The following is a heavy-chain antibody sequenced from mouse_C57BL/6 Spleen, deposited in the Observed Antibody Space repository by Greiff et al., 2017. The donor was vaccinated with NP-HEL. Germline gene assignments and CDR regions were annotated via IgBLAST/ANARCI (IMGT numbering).Heavy chain of an antibody. V-gene: IGHV5-4*01. D-gene: IGHD2-4*01. Sequence: EVQLVESGGGLVKPGGSLKLSCAASGFTFSSYAMSWVRQTPEKRLEWVATISDGGSYTYYPDNVKGRFTISRDNAKNNLYLQMSHLKSEDTAMYYCARDGYYDYGQGFAYWGQGTLVTVSA. CDR2: ISDGGSYT. CDR1: GFTFSSYA. J-gene: IGHJ3*01. CDR3: ARDGYYDYGQGFAY.